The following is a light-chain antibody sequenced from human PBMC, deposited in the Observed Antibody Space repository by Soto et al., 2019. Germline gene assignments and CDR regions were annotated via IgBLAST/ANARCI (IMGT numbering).Light chain of an antibody. CDR1: QSISGTY. CDR2: SAS. V-gene: IGKV3-20*01. J-gene: IGKJ5*01. CDR3: QQHTVSMYT. Sequence: VLTHSPGTLSLTSWERATLSCRASQSISGTYLAWYQQKPGQSPRLLIYSASTRAPGIPDRFSGSGSGTDFTLTINRLEPEDSAVYYCQQHTVSMYTFGQGTRLEIK.